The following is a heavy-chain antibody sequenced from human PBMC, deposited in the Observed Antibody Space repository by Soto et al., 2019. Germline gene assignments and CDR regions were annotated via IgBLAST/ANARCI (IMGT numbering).Heavy chain of an antibody. Sequence: EVQLVESGGGLVQPGGSLRLSCAASGFTFSSYSMNWVRQAPGKGLEWVSYISSSSSTIYYADSVKGRFTISRDNAKNSLYLQMNSLRAEDTAVYYCARDRGYCSGGSCYGEGGRPRYYFDYWGQGTLVTVSS. CDR1: GFTFSSYS. CDR3: ARDRGYCSGGSCYGEGGRPRYYFDY. CDR2: ISSSSSTI. J-gene: IGHJ4*02. D-gene: IGHD2-15*01. V-gene: IGHV3-48*01.